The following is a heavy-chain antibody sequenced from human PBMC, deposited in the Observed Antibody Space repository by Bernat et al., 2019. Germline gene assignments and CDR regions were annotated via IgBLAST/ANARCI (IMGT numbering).Heavy chain of an antibody. CDR3: ARKDDFWSGFVV. J-gene: IGHJ5*02. D-gene: IGHD3-3*01. CDR2: IYCDGST. CDR1: GFTVSSNY. Sequence: EVQLVESGGNLVQPGGSLRPSCAASGFTVSSNYMSWVRQAPGTGLEAVSTIYCDGSTYYAGSVKGRFVSSRDNSKNTLFLHMGRLRADDMALYYCARKDDFWSGFVVWGQGTLVTVSS. V-gene: IGHV3-66*01.